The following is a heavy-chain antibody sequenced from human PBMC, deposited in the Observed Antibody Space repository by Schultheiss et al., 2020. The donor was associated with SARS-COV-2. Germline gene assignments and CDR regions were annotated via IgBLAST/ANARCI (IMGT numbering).Heavy chain of an antibody. J-gene: IGHJ6*02. Sequence: GGSLRLSCAASGFTFSSYGMHWVRQAPGKGLEWVAVISYDGSNKYYADSVKGRFTISRDNSKNTLYLQMNSLRAEDTAVYYCARVGERSSSSYYYYGMDVWGQGTTVTVSS. CDR3: ARVGERSSSSYYYYGMDV. CDR1: GFTFSSYG. V-gene: IGHV3-30*19. D-gene: IGHD6-13*01. CDR2: ISYDGSNK.